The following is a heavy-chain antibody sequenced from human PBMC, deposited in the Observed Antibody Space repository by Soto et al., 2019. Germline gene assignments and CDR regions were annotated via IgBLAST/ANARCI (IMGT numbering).Heavy chain of an antibody. CDR1: GGTFSSYA. Sequence: SVKVSCKASGGTFSSYAISWVRQAPGQGLEWMGGIIPIFGTANYAQKFQGRVTITADESTSTAYMELSSLRSEDTAVYYCARDGSSSYAPGNYWGQGTLVTVSS. CDR2: IIPIFGTA. J-gene: IGHJ4*02. V-gene: IGHV1-69*13. D-gene: IGHD6-13*01. CDR3: ARDGSSSYAPGNY.